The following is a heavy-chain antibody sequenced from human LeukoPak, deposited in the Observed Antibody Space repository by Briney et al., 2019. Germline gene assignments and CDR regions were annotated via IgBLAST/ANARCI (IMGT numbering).Heavy chain of an antibody. CDR2: IYPGDSDT. V-gene: IGHV5-51*01. Sequence: GESLKISCKGSGYSFTSYWIGWVRQMPGKVLEWMWIIYPGDSDTRYSPSFQGQVTISADKSISTAYLQWSSLKASDTARYYCAAGPYYYDSSGYYDGLDYWGQGALVTVSS. CDR3: AAGPYYYDSSGYYDGLDY. CDR1: GYSFTSYW. J-gene: IGHJ4*02. D-gene: IGHD3-22*01.